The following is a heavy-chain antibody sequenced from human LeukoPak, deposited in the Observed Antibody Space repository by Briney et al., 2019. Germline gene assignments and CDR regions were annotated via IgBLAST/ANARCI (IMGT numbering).Heavy chain of an antibody. D-gene: IGHD2/OR15-2a*01. Sequence: SETLSLTCGVSGGSFGDFYWGWIRQPPGKGLEWIGEINHSGYTNYYPSLKSRVTISVDTSKNQFSLRLSSVTAADTAVYYCARNDYFGINNGMDVWGQGTTVTVS. V-gene: IGHV4-34*01. CDR3: ARNDYFGINNGMDV. J-gene: IGHJ6*02. CDR2: INHSGYT. CDR1: GGSFGDFY.